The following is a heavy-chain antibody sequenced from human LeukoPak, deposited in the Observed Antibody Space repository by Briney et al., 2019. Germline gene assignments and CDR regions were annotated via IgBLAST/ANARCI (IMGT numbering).Heavy chain of an antibody. D-gene: IGHD4-23*01. J-gene: IGHJ3*02. CDR3: AGVGYGGNYYAFDI. CDR1: GYIFTSYD. CDR2: MNPNNGNT. V-gene: IGHV1-8*01. Sequence: ASVKVSCKASGYIFTSYDVNWVRQATGQGLEWMGWMNPNNGNTGCAQKFQGRVTMTRNTSINTAYMELSSLRSEDTAVYYCAGVGYGGNYYAFDIWGQGTMVTVSS.